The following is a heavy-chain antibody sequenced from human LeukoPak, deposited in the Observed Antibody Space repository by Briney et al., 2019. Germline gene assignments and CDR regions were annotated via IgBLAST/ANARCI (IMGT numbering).Heavy chain of an antibody. CDR3: ARDWSVIVVVPAASKIGWFDP. CDR1: GGSFSGYY. V-gene: IGHV4-59*10. D-gene: IGHD2-2*01. CDR2: IYTSGST. J-gene: IGHJ5*02. Sequence: SETLSLTCAVYGGSFSGYYWSWIRQPPGKGLEWIGRIYTSGSTNYNPSLKSRVTMSVDTSKNQFSLKLSSVTAADTAVYYCARDWSVIVVVPAASKIGWFDPWGQGTLVTVSS.